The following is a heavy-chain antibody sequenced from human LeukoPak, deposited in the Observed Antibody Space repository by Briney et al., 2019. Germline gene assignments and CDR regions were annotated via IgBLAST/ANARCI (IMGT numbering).Heavy chain of an antibody. J-gene: IGHJ4*02. V-gene: IGHV4-59*11. CDR3: ARESAGMSYFDY. Sequence: SETPSLTCTVSGGSISSHYWSWIRQPPGKGLEWIGYIYYSGSTNYNPSLKSRVTISVDTSKNQFSLKLSSVTAADTAVYYCARESAGMSYFDYWGQGTLVTVSS. CDR2: IYYSGST. CDR1: GGSISSHY.